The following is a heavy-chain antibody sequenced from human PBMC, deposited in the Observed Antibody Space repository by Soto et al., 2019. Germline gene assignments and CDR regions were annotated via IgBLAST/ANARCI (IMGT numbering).Heavy chain of an antibody. CDR3: AKTVDYDFWSGYRNWFDP. J-gene: IGHJ5*02. Sequence: GGSLRLSCAASGFTFSSYAMSWVRQAPGKELEWVSAISGSGGSTYYADSEKGRFTISRDNSKNTLYLQMNSLRAEDTAVYYCAKTVDYDFWSGYRNWFDPWGQGTLVTVSS. V-gene: IGHV3-23*01. D-gene: IGHD3-3*01. CDR2: ISGSGGST. CDR1: GFTFSSYA.